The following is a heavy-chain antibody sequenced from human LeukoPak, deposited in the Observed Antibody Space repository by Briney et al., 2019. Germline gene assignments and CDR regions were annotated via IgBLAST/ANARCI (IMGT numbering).Heavy chain of an antibody. J-gene: IGHJ4*02. CDR1: GSTFTSSA. D-gene: IGHD1-26*01. CDR3: AAGKWELDSFDY. CDR2: IVVGSGNT. V-gene: IGHV1-58*02. Sequence: ASVKVSCKASGSTFTSSAMHWVRQARGQRLEWIGWIVVGSGNTNYAQKFQERVTITRDMSTSTAYMELSSLRSEDTAVYYCAAGKWELDSFDYWGQGTLVTVSS.